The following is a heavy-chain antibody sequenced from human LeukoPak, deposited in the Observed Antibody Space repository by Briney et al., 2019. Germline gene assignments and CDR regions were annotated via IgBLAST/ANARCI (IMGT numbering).Heavy chain of an antibody. D-gene: IGHD2-2*01. J-gene: IGHJ4*02. CDR3: ARGLGYCTSTTCLLPFDY. CDR2: IYSGGST. CDR1: GFTVSTYY. Sequence: GGSLRLSCAASGFTVSTYYMTWVRQAPGEGVECVSVIYSGGSTYYADSVKGRFTVSRDNSKNTLYLQMNSLRAEDTAMYYCARGLGYCTSTTCLLPFDYWGQGTLVTVSS. V-gene: IGHV3-53*01.